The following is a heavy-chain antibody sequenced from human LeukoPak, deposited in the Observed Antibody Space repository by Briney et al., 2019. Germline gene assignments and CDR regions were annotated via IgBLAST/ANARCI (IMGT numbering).Heavy chain of an antibody. CDR1: GFTFSSYA. J-gene: IGHJ4*02. D-gene: IGHD3-3*01. CDR2: ISGSGGST. CDR3: AKDPFTGPLRFLEWFPLYYFGY. Sequence: PGGSLRLSCAASGFTFSSYAMSWVRQAPGKGLEWVSAISGSGGSTYYADSVKGRFTISRDNSKNTLYLQMNSLRAEDTAVYYCAKDPFTGPLRFLEWFPLYYFGYWGQGTLVTVSS. V-gene: IGHV3-23*01.